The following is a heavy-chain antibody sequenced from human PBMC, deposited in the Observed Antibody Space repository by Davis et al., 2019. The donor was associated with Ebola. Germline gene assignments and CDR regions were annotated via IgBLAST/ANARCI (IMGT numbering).Heavy chain of an antibody. CDR1: GFTFSSYW. J-gene: IGHJ4*02. CDR2: IKQDGSEK. Sequence: GESLKISCAASGFTFSSYWMSWVRQAPGKGLEWVANIKQDGSEKYYVDSVKGRFTISRDNAKNSLYLQMNSLRAEDTAVYYCARDPPTVTPNWGQGTLVTVSS. CDR3: ARDPPTVTPN. V-gene: IGHV3-7*01. D-gene: IGHD4-17*01.